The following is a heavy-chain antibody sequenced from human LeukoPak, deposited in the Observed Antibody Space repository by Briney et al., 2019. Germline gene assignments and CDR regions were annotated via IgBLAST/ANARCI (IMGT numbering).Heavy chain of an antibody. J-gene: IGHJ4*02. CDR3: AREVYDYVWGSYLDYFDY. V-gene: IGHV4-61*02. CDR2: IYTSGST. CDR1: SGSISSGSYY. Sequence: PSQTLSLTCTVSSGSISSGSYYWSWIRQPAGKGLEWIGRIYTSGSTNYNPSLKSRVTISVDTSKNQFSLKLSSVTAADTAVYYCAREVYDYVWGSYLDYFDYWGQGTLVTVSS. D-gene: IGHD3-16*01.